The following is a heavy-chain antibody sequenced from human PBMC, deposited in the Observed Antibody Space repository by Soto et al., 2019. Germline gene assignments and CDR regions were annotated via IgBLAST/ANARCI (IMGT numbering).Heavy chain of an antibody. CDR2: THHSGRT. V-gene: IGHV4-38-2*02. CDR1: GFSISSGHY. J-gene: IGHJ4*02. D-gene: IGHD4-17*01. CDR3: ATHFYGAYVVDS. Sequence: SETLSLTCTVSGFSISSGHYWGWMRQTPGKGLEWIGSTHHSGRTYYSTSLKSRVTISVDTSKNQVSLRLRSVTAADTALYYCATHFYGAYVVDSWGEGTLVTVSS.